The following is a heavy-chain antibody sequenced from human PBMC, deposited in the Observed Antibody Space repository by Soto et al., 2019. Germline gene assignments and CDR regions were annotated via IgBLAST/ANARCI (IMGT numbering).Heavy chain of an antibody. CDR1: GFTFSSYS. V-gene: IGHV3-21*01. CDR2: ISSSSSYI. D-gene: IGHD2-21*01. J-gene: IGHJ6*02. CDR3: ARDRVIGGNNYYGMDV. Sequence: EVQLVESGGGLVKPGGSLRLSCAASGFTFSSYSMNWVRQAPGKGLEWVSLISSSSSYIYYADSVKGRFTISRDNAKNSLYLQVNSLRAEDTAMYYCARDRVIGGNNYYGMDVWGQGTRVTVSS.